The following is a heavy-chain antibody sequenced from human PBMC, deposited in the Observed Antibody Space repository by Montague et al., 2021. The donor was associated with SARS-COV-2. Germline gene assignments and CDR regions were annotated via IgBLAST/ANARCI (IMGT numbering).Heavy chain of an antibody. CDR2: ISSNGGST. CDR3: VKDWAYGV. D-gene: IGHD3-16*01. J-gene: IGHJ6*02. Sequence: SLRLSCAASGFTFSSHAMHWVRQAPGKGLEYVSVISSNGGSTYYADSVKGRFTISRDNSKNTLNLQMSSLRAEDTAVYYCVKDWAYGVWGQGTTVTVSS. CDR1: GFTFSSHA. V-gene: IGHV3-64D*09.